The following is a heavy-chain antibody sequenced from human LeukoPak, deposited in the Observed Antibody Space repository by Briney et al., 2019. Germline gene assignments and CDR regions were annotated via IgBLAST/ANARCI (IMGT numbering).Heavy chain of an antibody. V-gene: IGHV4-39*07. J-gene: IGHJ4*02. CDR3: ARARAKYYYGSGTYYPRISDY. D-gene: IGHD3-10*01. Sequence: PSETLSLTCTVSGGSISSSSYYWGWIRQPPGKGLEWIGEIYHSGSTNYNPSLKSRVTISVDKSKNQFSLKLSSVTAADTAVYYCARARAKYYYGSGTYYPRISDYWGQGTLVTVSS. CDR1: GGSISSSSYY. CDR2: IYHSGST.